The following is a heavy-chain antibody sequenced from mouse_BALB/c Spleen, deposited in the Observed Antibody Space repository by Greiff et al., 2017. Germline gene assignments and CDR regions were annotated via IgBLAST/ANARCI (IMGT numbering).Heavy chain of an antibody. CDR1: GFSLTSYG. CDR2: IWAGGST. J-gene: IGHJ4*01. D-gene: IGHD2-3*01. V-gene: IGHV2-9*02. CDR3: ARVYDGYYYYAMDY. Sequence: VKLVESGPGLVAPSQSLSITCTVSGFSLTSYGVHRVRQPPGKGLEWLGVIWAGGSTNYNSALMSRLSISKDNSKSQVFLKMNSLQTDDTAMYYCARVYDGYYYYAMDYWGQGTSVTVSS.